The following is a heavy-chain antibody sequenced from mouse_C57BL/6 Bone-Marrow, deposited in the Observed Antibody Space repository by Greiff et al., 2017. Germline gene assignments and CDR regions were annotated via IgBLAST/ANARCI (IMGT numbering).Heavy chain of an antibody. CDR1: GFTFSSYG. CDR3: ARRGCDYYGGSPYALAY. D-gene: IGHD1-1*01. J-gene: IGHJ4*01. CDR2: ISSGGSYT. V-gene: IGHV5-6*01. Sequence: VQLMESGGDLVKPGGSLKLSCAASGFTFSSYGMSWVRQTPDKRLEWVATISSGGSYTYYPDSVKGRFTISRDNAKNTLYLQMSSLKSEDTAMYYCARRGCDYYGGSPYALAYWGQGTSVTVSA.